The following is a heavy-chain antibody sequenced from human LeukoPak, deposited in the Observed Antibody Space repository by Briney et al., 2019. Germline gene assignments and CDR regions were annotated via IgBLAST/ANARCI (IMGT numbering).Heavy chain of an antibody. CDR2: IGTAGDT. Sequence: PGGSLRLSCAASGFTFSSYDMHWVRHATGKGLEWVSAIGTAGDTYYPGSVKGRFTISRESAKNSLYLQMNSLRAGDTAVYYCARGRSIVGATIDYWGQGTLVTVSS. V-gene: IGHV3-13*01. CDR1: GFTFSSYD. D-gene: IGHD1-26*01. J-gene: IGHJ4*02. CDR3: ARGRSIVGATIDY.